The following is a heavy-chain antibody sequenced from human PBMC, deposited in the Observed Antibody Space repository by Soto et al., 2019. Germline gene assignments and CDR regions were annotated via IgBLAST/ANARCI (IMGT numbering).Heavy chain of an antibody. Sequence: GGSLRLSCAASGFTFSSYGMHWVRQAPGKGLEWVAVISNDGSNKYYADSVKGRFTISRDNSKNTLYLQMNSLRAEDTAVYYCAKDHGSGSYRSGLDYWGQGTLVTVSS. CDR3: AKDHGSGSYRSGLDY. J-gene: IGHJ4*02. CDR2: ISNDGSNK. V-gene: IGHV3-30*18. CDR1: GFTFSSYG. D-gene: IGHD3-10*01.